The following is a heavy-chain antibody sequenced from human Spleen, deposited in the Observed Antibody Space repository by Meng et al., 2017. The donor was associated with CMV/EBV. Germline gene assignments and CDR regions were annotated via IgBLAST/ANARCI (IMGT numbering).Heavy chain of an antibody. J-gene: IGHJ4*02. V-gene: IGHV3-74*01. CDR3: ARGPTYSSAWYSSH. D-gene: IGHD6-19*01. CDR1: GFTFSNYW. Sequence: GESLKISCAVYGFTFSNYWMYWVRQTPGKGPVWVSRISPDGTSINYADSVKGRFTIPRDNAKNSVYLQMNSLRAEDTAVYYCARGPTYSSAWYSSHWGQGTLVTVSS. CDR2: ISPDGTSI.